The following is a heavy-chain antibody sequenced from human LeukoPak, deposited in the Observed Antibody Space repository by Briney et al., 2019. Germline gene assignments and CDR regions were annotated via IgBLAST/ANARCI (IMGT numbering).Heavy chain of an antibody. V-gene: IGHV4-34*01. J-gene: IGHJ4*02. D-gene: IGHD3-10*01. CDR2: INHSGST. Sequence: SETLSLTCAVYGGSFSGYYWSWIRQPPGKGLEWIGEINHSGSTNYNPSLKSRVTISVDTSKNQFSLKLSSVTAADTAVYYCARLRRYYGSGSYRYSPFDYWGQGTLVTVSS. CDR3: ARLRRYYGSGSYRYSPFDY. CDR1: GGSFSGYY.